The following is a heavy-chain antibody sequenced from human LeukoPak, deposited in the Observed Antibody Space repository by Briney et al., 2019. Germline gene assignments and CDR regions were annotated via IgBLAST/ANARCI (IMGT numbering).Heavy chain of an antibody. CDR1: GYTFTGYY. V-gene: IGHV1-2*02. D-gene: IGHD1-7*01. Sequence: ASVKVSCKASGYTFTGYYIHWVRQAPGQGLEWMGWINPNNGGTNYAQKFQGRVTMTRDTSISTAYMELSGLRSDDTAMYYCSSPLWELPPGGFDPWGQGTLVTVSS. J-gene: IGHJ5*02. CDR3: SSPLWELPPGGFDP. CDR2: INPNNGGT.